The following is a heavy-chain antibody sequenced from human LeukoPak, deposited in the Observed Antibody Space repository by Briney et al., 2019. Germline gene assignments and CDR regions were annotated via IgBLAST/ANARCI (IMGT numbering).Heavy chain of an antibody. CDR3: AKDRDYGDYLSIDY. CDR2: ISYDGSNK. V-gene: IGHV3-30*18. Sequence: PGRSLRLSCAASGFTFSSYGMHWVRQAPGKGLEWVAVISYDGSNKYYADSVKGRFTISRDNSKNTLHLQMNSLRAEDTAVYYCAKDRDYGDYLSIDYWGQGTLVTVSS. CDR1: GFTFSSYG. D-gene: IGHD4-17*01. J-gene: IGHJ4*02.